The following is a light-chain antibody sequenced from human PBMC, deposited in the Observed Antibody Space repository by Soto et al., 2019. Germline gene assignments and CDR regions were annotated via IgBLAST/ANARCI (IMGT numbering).Light chain of an antibody. V-gene: IGKV3-20*01. Sequence: VVLTQSPATLSLSPGERATLSCRTSLSVSVYLDWYQQKPGQAPRLLIYAASRRAAGIPDRFSGSGSGTDFTLTISRLEPEDFAVYYCQQYGSSPWTFGQGTKVDIK. CDR1: LSVSVY. CDR3: QQYGSSPWT. J-gene: IGKJ1*01. CDR2: AAS.